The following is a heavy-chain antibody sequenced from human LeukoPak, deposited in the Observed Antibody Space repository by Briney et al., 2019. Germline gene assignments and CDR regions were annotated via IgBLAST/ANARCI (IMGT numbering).Heavy chain of an antibody. CDR2: ISGSGGST. V-gene: IGHV3-23*01. D-gene: IGHD3-22*01. CDR3: AKPYDSSGYYYNY. Sequence: PGGSLRLSCAASGFTFSSYAMSWVHQAPGKGLEWVSAISGSGGSTYYADSVKGWFTISRDNSKNTLYLQMNSLRAEDTAVYYCAKPYDSSGYYYNYWGQGTLVTVSS. J-gene: IGHJ4*02. CDR1: GFTFSSYA.